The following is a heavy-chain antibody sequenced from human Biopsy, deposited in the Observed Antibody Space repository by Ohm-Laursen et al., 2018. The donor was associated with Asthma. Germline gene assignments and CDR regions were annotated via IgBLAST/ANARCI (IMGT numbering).Heavy chain of an antibody. V-gene: IGHV1-69*13. J-gene: IGHJ6*02. Sequence: ASVKVSCKASGDSLSNYAVSWVRQAPGQGLEWMGGLIPVLGTPDHAQMFEGRVTITADESTSTAYMELSSLSSEDTAVYYCARGYSGSDRIVYYYSGLEVWGQGTTVTVSS. CDR1: GDSLSNYA. CDR3: ARGYSGSDRIVYYYSGLEV. D-gene: IGHD5-12*01. CDR2: LIPVLGTP.